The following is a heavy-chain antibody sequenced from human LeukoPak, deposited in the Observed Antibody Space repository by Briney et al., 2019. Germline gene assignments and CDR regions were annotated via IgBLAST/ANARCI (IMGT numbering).Heavy chain of an antibody. V-gene: IGHV4-61*01. CDR1: GGSISSGSYY. J-gene: IGHJ4*02. CDR2: IYYSGST. Sequence: NSSQTLSLTCTVSGGSISSGSYYWSWIRQPPGKGLEWIGYIYYSGSTNYNPSLKSRVNISVDTSKNQFSLKLSSVTAADTAVYYCARLSGTAAFDYWGQGTLVTVPS. D-gene: IGHD1-7*01. CDR3: ARLSGTAAFDY.